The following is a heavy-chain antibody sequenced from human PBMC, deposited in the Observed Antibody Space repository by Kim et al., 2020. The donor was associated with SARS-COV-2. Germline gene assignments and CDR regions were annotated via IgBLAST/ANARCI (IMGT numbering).Heavy chain of an antibody. V-gene: IGHV3-9*01. J-gene: IGHJ6*02. CDR2: I. Sequence: IGYADSVKGRLTISRDNAKNSLYLQMNSLRAEDTALYYCMTTHYYYGMDVWGQGTTVTVSS. D-gene: IGHD1-1*01. CDR3: MTTHYYYGMDV.